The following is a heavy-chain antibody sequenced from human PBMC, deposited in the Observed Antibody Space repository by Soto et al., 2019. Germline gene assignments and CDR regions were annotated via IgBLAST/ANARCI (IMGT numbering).Heavy chain of an antibody. Sequence: GGSLRLSCAASGYTFSDYYMSWIRQSPGKGLEWISYIDTSGTKIYYADSVKGRFTITRDNAKNSLYLEMNSLRDEDTAVYYCASHYDMWSGYLSPVDYWGHGTLVTVSS. CDR2: IDTSGTKI. D-gene: IGHD3-3*01. J-gene: IGHJ4*01. CDR1: GYTFSDYY. CDR3: ASHYDMWSGYLSPVDY. V-gene: IGHV3-11*01.